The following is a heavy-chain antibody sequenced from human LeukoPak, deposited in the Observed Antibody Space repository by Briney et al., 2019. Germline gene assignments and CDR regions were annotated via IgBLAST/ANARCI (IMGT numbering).Heavy chain of an antibody. CDR3: ARVNVHYFDSSGYPCYFDY. CDR1: GGSITSYY. CDR2: IYYSGST. Sequence: SETLSLTCTVSGGSITSYYWTWIRQPPGKGLEWIGYIYYSGSTSYSPSLKSRVTISVDTSKNQFSLKLSSVTAADTADYYCARVNVHYFDSSGYPCYFDYWGQGTLVTVSS. V-gene: IGHV4-59*01. D-gene: IGHD3-22*01. J-gene: IGHJ4*02.